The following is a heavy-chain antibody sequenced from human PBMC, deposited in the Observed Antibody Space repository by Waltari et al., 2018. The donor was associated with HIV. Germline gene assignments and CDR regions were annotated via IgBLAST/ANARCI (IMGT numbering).Heavy chain of an antibody. J-gene: IGHJ4*02. CDR2: IYTSWST. Sequence: QVQLQESGPGLVKPSQTLSLTCTVSGGSISSGSYYWSWIRQPAGKGLAWIGRIYTSWSTHYTPSLKSRVTISVDTSKNQFSLKLSSVTAADTAVYYCAGGMIFGVVTGSYWGQGTLVTVSS. D-gene: IGHD3-3*01. CDR3: AGGMIFGVVTGSY. CDR1: GGSISSGSYY. V-gene: IGHV4-61*02.